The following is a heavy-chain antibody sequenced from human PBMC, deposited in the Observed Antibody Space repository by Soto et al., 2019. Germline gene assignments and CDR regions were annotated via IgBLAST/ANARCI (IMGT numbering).Heavy chain of an antibody. J-gene: IGHJ3*02. V-gene: IGHV3-21*01. CDR2: ISSSSSYI. CDR1: GFTFSSYS. D-gene: IGHD6-13*01. CDR3: ARHSSSWYDVFAFDI. Sequence: PGGSLRLSCAASGFTFSSYSMNCVRHSPGKGLEWVSSISSSSSYIYYADSVKGRFTISRDNAKNSLYLQMNSLRAEDTAVYYCARHSSSWYDVFAFDIWGQGTMVTVSS.